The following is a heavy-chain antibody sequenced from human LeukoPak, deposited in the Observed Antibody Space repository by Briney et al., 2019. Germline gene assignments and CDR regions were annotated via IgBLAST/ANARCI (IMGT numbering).Heavy chain of an antibody. D-gene: IGHD3-16*01. Sequence: SVKVSYKASVGTFSSYAISWVRQAPGQGLEWMGGIIPIFGTANYAQKFQGRVTITTDESTSTAYMELSSLRSEDTAVYYCARGPTYQDYYYYMDVWGKGTTVTVSS. CDR1: VGTFSSYA. CDR3: ARGPTYQDYYYYMDV. V-gene: IGHV1-69*05. J-gene: IGHJ6*03. CDR2: IIPIFGTA.